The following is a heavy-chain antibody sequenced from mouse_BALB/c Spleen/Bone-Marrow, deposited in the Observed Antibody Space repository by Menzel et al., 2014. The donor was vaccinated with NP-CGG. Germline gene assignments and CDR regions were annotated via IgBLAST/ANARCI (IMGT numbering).Heavy chain of an antibody. J-gene: IGHJ4*01. D-gene: IGHD2-3*01. CDR1: GYTFTIYW. CDR2: IYPGNSDT. Sequence: EVQLQQSGTVPARPGASVKMSCKASGYTFTIYWMHWVKQRPGQGLEWIGAIYPGNSDTSYNQKFKGKAKLTAVTSTSTAYMELSSLTNEDSAVYYCTRSMGFYYAMDYWGQGTSVTVSS. CDR3: TRSMGFYYAMDY. V-gene: IGHV1-5*01.